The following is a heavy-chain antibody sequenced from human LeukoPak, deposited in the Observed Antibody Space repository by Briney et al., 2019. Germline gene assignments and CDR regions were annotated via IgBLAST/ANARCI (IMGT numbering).Heavy chain of an antibody. CDR2: IDTSGNT. Sequence: SETLSLTCTVSGGSISSYYWSWIRQPAGKGLEWIGRIDTSGNTNYKPSLKSRVTMSVDTSKNQFSLKLNSVTAADTAVYYCARVSSSWYQDWYFDLWGRGTLVTVSS. J-gene: IGHJ2*01. CDR3: ARVSSSWYQDWYFDL. V-gene: IGHV4-4*07. D-gene: IGHD6-13*01. CDR1: GGSISSYY.